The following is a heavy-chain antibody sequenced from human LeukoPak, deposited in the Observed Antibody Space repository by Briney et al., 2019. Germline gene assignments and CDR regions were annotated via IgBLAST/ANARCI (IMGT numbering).Heavy chain of an antibody. CDR3: AKVGVGEGYFDY. J-gene: IGHJ4*02. CDR1: GFTFSSYA. V-gene: IGHV3-23*01. Sequence: GGSLRLSCAASGFTFSSYAVNWVRQAPGKGLEWVSTISGSGGSTDYADSVKGRFTISRDNSKNTLYLQMNSLRAEDTAVYYCAKVGVGEGYFDYWGQGTLVTVSS. CDR2: ISGSGGST. D-gene: IGHD1-26*01.